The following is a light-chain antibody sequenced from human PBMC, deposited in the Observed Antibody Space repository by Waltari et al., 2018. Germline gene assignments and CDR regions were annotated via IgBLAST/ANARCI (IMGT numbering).Light chain of an antibody. V-gene: IGLV2-14*01. CDR1: TRDIGAYHY. Sequence: QSALTQPASVSGSPGQSITISCTGSTRDIGAYHYVSWYPQHPDKAPKLIISEVTKGPSGVAYRCSGSNSGYTASLTISGLQAEDEGDYYCMSYTRSSTYVFGTGTKVTVL. CDR3: MSYTRSSTYV. J-gene: IGLJ1*01. CDR2: EVT.